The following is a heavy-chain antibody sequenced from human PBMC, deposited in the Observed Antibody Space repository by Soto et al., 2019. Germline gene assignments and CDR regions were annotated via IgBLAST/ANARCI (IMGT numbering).Heavy chain of an antibody. Sequence: ASVKVSCKASGYTFTSYYMHWVRQAPGQGLKWMGIINPSGGTTNYAQKLQGRVTITADESTSTAYMELSRLRSEDTAVYYCARDRDDYGSGNYYNRIDFWGQGTLVTVSS. CDR3: ARDRDDYGSGNYYNRIDF. D-gene: IGHD3-10*01. J-gene: IGHJ4*02. V-gene: IGHV1-46*01. CDR1: GYTFTSYY. CDR2: INPSGGTT.